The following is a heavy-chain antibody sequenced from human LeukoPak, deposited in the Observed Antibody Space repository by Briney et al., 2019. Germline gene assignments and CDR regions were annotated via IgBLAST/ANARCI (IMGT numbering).Heavy chain of an antibody. Sequence: GGSLRLSCAASGFTFSSYAMSWVRQAPGKGLEWVSAISGSGGSTYYADSVKGRFTISRDNSRNTLYLQMNSLRAEDTAVYYCAKSQDWYSSGWYDYWGQGTLVTVSS. CDR2: ISGSGGST. D-gene: IGHD6-19*01. J-gene: IGHJ4*02. CDR1: GFTFSSYA. CDR3: AKSQDWYSSGWYDY. V-gene: IGHV3-23*01.